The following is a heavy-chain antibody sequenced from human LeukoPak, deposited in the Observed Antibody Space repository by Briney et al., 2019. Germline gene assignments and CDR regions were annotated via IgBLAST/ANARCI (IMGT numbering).Heavy chain of an antibody. V-gene: IGHV3-21*01. CDR3: ARVGTIFGVVTVFDY. J-gene: IGHJ4*02. D-gene: IGHD3-3*01. CDR1: GFTFSSYS. Sequence: GSLRLSCAASGFTFSSYSMNWVRQAPGKGLEWVSSISSSSSYIYYADSVKGRFTISRDNAKNSLYLQMNSLRAEDTAVYYCARVGTIFGVVTVFDYWGQGTLVTVSS. CDR2: ISSSSSYI.